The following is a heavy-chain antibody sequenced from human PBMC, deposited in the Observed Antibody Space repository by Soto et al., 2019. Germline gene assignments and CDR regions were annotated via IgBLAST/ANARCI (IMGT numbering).Heavy chain of an antibody. CDR3: ARDRRWENYCYGMDV. V-gene: IGHV4-31*03. CDR1: GGSISSGGYY. CDR2: IYYSGST. J-gene: IGHJ6*02. Sequence: QVQLQESGPGLVKPSQTLSLTCTVSGGSISSGGYYWSWIRQHPGKGLEWIGYIYYSGSTYYNPSLKSRVTISVDTSKNQFSLKLSSVTAADTAVYYCARDRRWENYCYGMDVWGQGTTVTVSS. D-gene: IGHD1-26*01.